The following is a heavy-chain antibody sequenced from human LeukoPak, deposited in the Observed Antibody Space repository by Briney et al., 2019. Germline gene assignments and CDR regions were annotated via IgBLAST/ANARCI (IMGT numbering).Heavy chain of an antibody. CDR3: AKDRSSGWPNCFDP. Sequence: GASVKVSCSFSGFTITNYGIHWVQQSPGQGLEWMGWINTNTGDPTYAQGFTGRFVFSLDTSVSTAYLQISSLKSEDTAVYYCAKDRSSGWPNCFDPWGQGTLVTVSS. CDR2: INTNTGDP. J-gene: IGHJ5*02. D-gene: IGHD6-19*01. CDR1: GFTITNYG. V-gene: IGHV7-4-1*02.